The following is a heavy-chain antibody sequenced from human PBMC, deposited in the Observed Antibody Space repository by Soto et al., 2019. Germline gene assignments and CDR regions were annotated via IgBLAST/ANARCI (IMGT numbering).Heavy chain of an antibody. Sequence: GGSLSLSCAASGFTFSDYYMSWIRQAPGKGLEWVSYISSSGSTIYYADSVKGRFTISRDNAKNSLYLQMNSLRAEDTAVYYCARGYCSSTSCYSYYYYYMDVWGKGTTVTVSS. D-gene: IGHD2-2*01. V-gene: IGHV3-11*01. CDR1: GFTFSDYY. CDR3: ARGYCSSTSCYSYYYYYMDV. CDR2: ISSSGSTI. J-gene: IGHJ6*03.